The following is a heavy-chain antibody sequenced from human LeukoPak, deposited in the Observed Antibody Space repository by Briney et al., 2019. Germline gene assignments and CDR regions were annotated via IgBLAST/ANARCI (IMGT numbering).Heavy chain of an antibody. Sequence: SVKVSCKASGGTSNSHAISWVRQAPGQGLEWMGRIIPNLGTTNRAQNFQDRVTLTADKSTNTAYMELTSLTSDDTAAYYCATTNDGGGYQWGDFFDFWGQGTLVTVSS. D-gene: IGHD3-22*01. J-gene: IGHJ4*02. V-gene: IGHV1-69*04. CDR3: ATTNDGGGYQWGDFFDF. CDR1: GGTSNSHA. CDR2: IIPNLGTT.